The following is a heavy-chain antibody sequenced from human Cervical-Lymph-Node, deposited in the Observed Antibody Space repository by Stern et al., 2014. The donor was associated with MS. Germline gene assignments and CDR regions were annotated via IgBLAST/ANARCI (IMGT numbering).Heavy chain of an antibody. V-gene: IGHV1-3*01. J-gene: IGHJ4*02. Sequence: QLVQSGAEVKKPGASVKVSCKASGYTFSSYAIHWVRQAPGQRLEWMGWINGGNGNTQYSQKFQCRVTITRDTSAITVSMELSSLTFEDTAVYFCARDPFNYWGQGTLVTVSS. CDR1: GYTFSSYA. CDR3: ARDPFNY. CDR2: INGGNGNT.